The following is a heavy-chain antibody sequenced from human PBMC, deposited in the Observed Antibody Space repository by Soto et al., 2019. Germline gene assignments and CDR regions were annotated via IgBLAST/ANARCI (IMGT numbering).Heavy chain of an antibody. CDR2: IYHTGNT. V-gene: IGHV4-30-4*01. Sequence: PSETLSLTCTVSGGSISDDSDWSWIRQTPGKGLEWIGYIYHTGNTYYNPSLRSRVSISVDKSKSQFSLKLFSVTAADTAVYFCARDEYQLLSSVSWFDSWGQGTLVTVSS. CDR1: GGSISDDSD. J-gene: IGHJ5*01. D-gene: IGHD2-2*01. CDR3: ARDEYQLLSSVSWFDS.